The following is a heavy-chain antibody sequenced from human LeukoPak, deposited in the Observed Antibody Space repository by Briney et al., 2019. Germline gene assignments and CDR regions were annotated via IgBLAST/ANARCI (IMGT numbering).Heavy chain of an antibody. Sequence: EASVKVSCKASGGTFSNYAINWVRQAPGQGLEWMGRVFPIFGTPNYAQKFQGRVTFTADKSTSTAYMELSSLTSEDTAVYYCARDQGYDYWGQGTLVTVSS. V-gene: IGHV1-69*06. D-gene: IGHD6-13*01. J-gene: IGHJ4*02. CDR1: GGTFSNYA. CDR2: VFPIFGTP. CDR3: ARDQGYDY.